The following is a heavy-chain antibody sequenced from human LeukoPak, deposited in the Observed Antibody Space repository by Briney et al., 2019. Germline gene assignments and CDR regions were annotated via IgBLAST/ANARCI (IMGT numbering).Heavy chain of an antibody. V-gene: IGHV4-34*01. CDR1: GDSFSGYY. CDR3: ARGRPHYYDSSGYYPAFGY. CDR2: INHSGST. D-gene: IGHD3-22*01. Sequence: SETLSLTCAVYGDSFSGYYWSWIRQPPGKGLEWIAEINHSGSTNYNPSLKSRVTISVDTSKNQFSLKLSSVTAADTAVYYCARGRPHYYDSSGYYPAFGYWGQGTLVTVSS. J-gene: IGHJ4*02.